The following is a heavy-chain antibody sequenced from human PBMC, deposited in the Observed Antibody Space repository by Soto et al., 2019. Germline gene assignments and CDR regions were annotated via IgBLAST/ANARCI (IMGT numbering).Heavy chain of an antibody. J-gene: IGHJ4*02. CDR3: AKSHHFYGSGSAPGRRFDY. D-gene: IGHD3-10*01. CDR2: ISSTGSTT. V-gene: IGHV3-23*01. CDR1: GFIFSSYA. Sequence: EVQLLESGGGLVQPGGSLRLSCAASGFIFSSYAMTWVRQGPGRGPELVSVISSTGSTTYYADSVKGRFTISRDNTKNTVCHQVSSLRRGDTAVYYCAKSHHFYGSGSAPGRRFDYWGQGTLVTVTS.